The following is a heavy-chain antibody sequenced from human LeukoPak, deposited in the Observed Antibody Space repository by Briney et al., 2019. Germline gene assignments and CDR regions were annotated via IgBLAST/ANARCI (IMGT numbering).Heavy chain of an antibody. J-gene: IGHJ4*02. CDR1: GYTFTGYY. CDR3: ARRHQGFGELPRAFDY. Sequence: GASVKVSCKASGYTFTGYYMHWVRQAPGQGLEWMGWINPNSGGTNYAQKFQGRVTMTRDTSISTAYMELSRLRSDDTAVYYCARRHQGFGELPRAFDYWGQGTLVTVSS. V-gene: IGHV1-2*02. CDR2: INPNSGGT. D-gene: IGHD3-10*01.